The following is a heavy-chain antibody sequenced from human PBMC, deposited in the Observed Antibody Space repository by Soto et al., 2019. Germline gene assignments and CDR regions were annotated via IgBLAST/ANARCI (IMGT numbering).Heavy chain of an antibody. CDR2: IWYDGSNK. CDR3: ASEYCSGGSCYYYGMDV. V-gene: IGHV3-33*01. J-gene: IGHJ6*02. Sequence: QVQLVESGGGVVQPGRSLRLSCAASGFTFSNYGMHWVRQAPGKGLEWVAVIWYDGSNKYYADSVKGRFTISRDISKNTLYLQMNSLRAEDTAVYYCASEYCSGGSCYYYGMDVWGQGTTVTVSS. D-gene: IGHD2-15*01. CDR1: GFTFSNYG.